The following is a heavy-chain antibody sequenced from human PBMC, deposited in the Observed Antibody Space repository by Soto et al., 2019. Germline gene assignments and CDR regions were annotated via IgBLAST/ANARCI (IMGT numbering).Heavy chain of an antibody. CDR3: ASGGAARLRDYYCGMDV. J-gene: IGHJ6*02. CDR1: GVTFSDYY. CDR2: ISSSSSYT. Sequence: PAESLRLTCVASGVTFSDYYLSWIRQPPRKGLEWVSYISSSSSYTKYADSVKGRLTISRDNAKNSLYLQMNSLRAADTAVYYCASGGAARLRDYYCGMDVWGQGATVTVSS. V-gene: IGHV3-11*06. D-gene: IGHD3-16*01.